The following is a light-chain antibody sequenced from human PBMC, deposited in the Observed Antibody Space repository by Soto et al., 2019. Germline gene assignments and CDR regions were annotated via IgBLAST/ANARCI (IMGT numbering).Light chain of an antibody. V-gene: IGKV2-28*01. CDR2: LGS. CDR3: MQALKPPYT. Sequence: DLVMTQSPLSLPVTPGEPASISCRSSQSLLYENGYTYFDWYVQKPGQPPQLLISLGSNRPSVVPDRFSGSVSGTDFKLKNSRVETEDVGIYYCMQALKPPYTFGQGTKLEIK. J-gene: IGKJ2*01. CDR1: QSLLYENGYTY.